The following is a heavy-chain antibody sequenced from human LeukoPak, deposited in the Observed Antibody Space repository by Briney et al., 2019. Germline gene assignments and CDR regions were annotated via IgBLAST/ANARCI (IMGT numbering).Heavy chain of an antibody. CDR2: ISGSGGST. J-gene: IGHJ4*02. CDR3: AKDLAESGSYSFDY. V-gene: IGHV3-23*01. CDR1: GFIFSNYA. D-gene: IGHD1-26*01. Sequence: GGSLRPSCAASGFIFSNYAMNWVRQAPGKGLEWVSAISGSGGSTYYADSVKGRFTISRDNSKNTLYLQMNSLRAEDTAVYYCAKDLAESGSYSFDYWGQGTLVTVSS.